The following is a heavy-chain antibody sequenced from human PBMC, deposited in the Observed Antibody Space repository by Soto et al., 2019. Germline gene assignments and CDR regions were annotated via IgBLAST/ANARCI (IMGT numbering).Heavy chain of an antibody. CDR1: GFTFSSYA. CDR3: AKAGEYQPPGDTDV. J-gene: IGHJ6*02. CDR2: ISGSGGST. Sequence: GGSLRLSCAASGFTFSSYAMSWVRQAPGKGLEWVSAISGSGGSTYYADSVKGRFTISRDNSKNTLYLKMNSLRAEDTAVYYCAKAGEYQPPGDTDVWGQGTTVTVSS. D-gene: IGHD2-2*01. V-gene: IGHV3-23*01.